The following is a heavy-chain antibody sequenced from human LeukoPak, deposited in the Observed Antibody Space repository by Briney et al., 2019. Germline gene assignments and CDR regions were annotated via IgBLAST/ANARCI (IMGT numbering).Heavy chain of an antibody. CDR2: FDPEDGEA. D-gene: IGHD6-19*01. CDR3: ATISGWHSRAFDY. CDR1: GYTLTELS. V-gene: IGHV1-24*01. Sequence: ASVKVSCKVSGYTLTELSMHWVRQAPGKGLEWMGGFDPEDGEAIYAQKFQGRVTMTEDTSTDTAYMELSSLRSEDTAVYYCATISGWHSRAFDYWGQGTLVTVSP. J-gene: IGHJ4*02.